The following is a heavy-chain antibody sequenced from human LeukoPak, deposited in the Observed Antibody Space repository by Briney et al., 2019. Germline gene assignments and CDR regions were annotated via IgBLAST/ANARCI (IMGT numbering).Heavy chain of an antibody. Sequence: SETLSLTCTVSGGSISSSSYYWGWIRQPPGKGLEWIGRIYTSGSTNYNPSLKSRVTMSVDTSKHQFSLRLSSVTAADTAVYYCARDRYYYDTSGPPLDIWGQGTMATVSS. D-gene: IGHD3-22*01. J-gene: IGHJ3*02. V-gene: IGHV4-39*07. CDR2: IYTSGST. CDR3: ARDRYYYDTSGPPLDI. CDR1: GGSISSSSYY.